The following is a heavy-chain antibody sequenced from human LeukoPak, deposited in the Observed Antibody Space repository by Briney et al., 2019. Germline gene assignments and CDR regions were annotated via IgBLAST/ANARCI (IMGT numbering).Heavy chain of an antibody. CDR1: GGSISSGGYY. CDR2: IYNSGSTNYNPSLNSGSI. Sequence: PSETLSLTCTVSGGSISSGGYYWSWIRQPAGKGLEWIGYIYNSGSTNYNPSLNSGSINYNPSLKSRVTISVDTSRNQFSLKLNSVTAADTTVYYCARGAGWFDPWGQGTLVTVSS. D-gene: IGHD6-13*01. V-gene: IGHV4-61*10. CDR3: ARGAGWFDP. J-gene: IGHJ5*02.